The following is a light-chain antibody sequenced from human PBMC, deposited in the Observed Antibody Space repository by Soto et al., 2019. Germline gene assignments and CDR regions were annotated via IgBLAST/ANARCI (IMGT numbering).Light chain of an antibody. CDR2: KAS. CDR3: QHYNSYSEA. V-gene: IGKV1-5*03. Sequence: DIQMTQSPSTLSGSVGERVTITCRASQTISSWLAWYQQKPGKAPKLLIYKASTLKSGVPSRFSDSGSGTEFTLTISSLQPDDFATYYCQHYNSYSEAFGQGTKVELK. CDR1: QTISSW. J-gene: IGKJ1*01.